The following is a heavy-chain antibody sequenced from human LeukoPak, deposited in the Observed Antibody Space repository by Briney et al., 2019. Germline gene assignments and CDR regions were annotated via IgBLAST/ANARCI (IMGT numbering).Heavy chain of an antibody. D-gene: IGHD3-16*01. CDR1: GFTVSGNY. CDR3: AGRRVLDASFDY. V-gene: IGHV3-66*02. Sequence: PGGSLRLSCAASGFTVSGNYMSWVRQAPGKGLEWVSVIYSSDNTYYIDSVKGRFTISRDNSKNTLYLQMNSLRAEDTAVYYCAGRRVLDASFDYWGQGTLVTVPS. J-gene: IGHJ4*02. CDR2: IYSSDNT.